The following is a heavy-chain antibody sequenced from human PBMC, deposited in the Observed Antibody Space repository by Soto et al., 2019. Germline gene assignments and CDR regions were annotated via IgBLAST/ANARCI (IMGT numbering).Heavy chain of an antibody. D-gene: IGHD6-6*01. Sequence: GGSLRLSCVASGFIFSNFGMHWFRQAPGKGLEWVAVISSDEKIKQYADSVRGRFAISRDNSKNTLYLQMTSLRAEDTAIYYCARGLRAVLDYWGQGTLVTVSS. CDR2: ISSDEKIK. CDR1: GFIFSNFG. J-gene: IGHJ4*02. V-gene: IGHV3-33*01. CDR3: ARGLRAVLDY.